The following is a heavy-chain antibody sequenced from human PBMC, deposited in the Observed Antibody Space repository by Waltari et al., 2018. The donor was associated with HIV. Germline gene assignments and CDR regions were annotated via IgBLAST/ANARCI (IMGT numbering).Heavy chain of an antibody. CDR3: ARGSQQHDL. Sequence: QVRLQQWGAGLLKPSETLSLTCAAYGVPLSGHYWSWIRQSPAKGLEWIGEIHDSGNTNYNPSLASRLSISVDTSKKQFSLNLTSVTAADSSFYFCARGSQQHDLWGQGTLVIVSS. D-gene: IGHD6-13*01. CDR2: IHDSGNT. V-gene: IGHV4-34*02. CDR1: GVPLSGHY. J-gene: IGHJ4*02.